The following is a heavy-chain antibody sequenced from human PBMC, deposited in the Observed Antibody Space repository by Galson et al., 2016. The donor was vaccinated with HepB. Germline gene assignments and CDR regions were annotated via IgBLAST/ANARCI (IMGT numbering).Heavy chain of an antibody. D-gene: IGHD3-22*01. Sequence: PALVKPTQTLTLTCTFSGFSLTTSGVGVGWIRQPPGKALEWLTVIYWDDDKRYSPSLKSRLTITKDTSKNQVVLTMTNMDPVDTGTCYCAHTTPRYYYDSNRYYYFDYWGQGTLVAVSS. J-gene: IGHJ4*02. CDR2: IYWDDDK. CDR1: GFSLTTSGVG. V-gene: IGHV2-5*02. CDR3: AHTTPRYYYDSNRYYYFDY.